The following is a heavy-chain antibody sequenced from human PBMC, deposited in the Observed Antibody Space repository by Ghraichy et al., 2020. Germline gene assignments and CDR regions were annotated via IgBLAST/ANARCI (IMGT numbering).Heavy chain of an antibody. CDR3: ARAYSVAAAGTLDYYGMDV. CDR1: GFTFSSYW. Sequence: GGSLRLSCAASGFTFSSYWMSWVRQAPGKGLEWVANIKQDGSEKYYVDSVKGRFTISRDNAKNSLYLQMNSLRAEDTAVYYCARAYSVAAAGTLDYYGMDVWGQGTTVTVSS. CDR2: IKQDGSEK. D-gene: IGHD6-13*01. J-gene: IGHJ6*02. V-gene: IGHV3-7*03.